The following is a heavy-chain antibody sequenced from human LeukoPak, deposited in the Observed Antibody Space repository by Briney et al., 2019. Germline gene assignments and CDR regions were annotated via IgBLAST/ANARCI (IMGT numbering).Heavy chain of an antibody. V-gene: IGHV1-18*04. CDR3: ARDYCSSTSCYDWFDP. CDR2: ISAYNGNT. CDR1: GYTFTSYG. Sequence: ASVKVSCKASGYTFTSYGISWLRQAPGQGLEWMGWISAYNGNTNYAQKLQGRVTMTTDTSTSTAYMELRSLRSDDTAVYYCARDYCSSTSCYDWFDPWGQGTLVTVSS. D-gene: IGHD2-2*01. J-gene: IGHJ5*02.